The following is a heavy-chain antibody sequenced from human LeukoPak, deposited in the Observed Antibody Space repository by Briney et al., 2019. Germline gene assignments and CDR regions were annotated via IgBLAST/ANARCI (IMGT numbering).Heavy chain of an antibody. V-gene: IGHV4-34*01. CDR2: INHSGST. CDR3: ARGGLLWFGEADYYYYGMDV. J-gene: IGHJ6*02. CDR1: GGSFSGYY. D-gene: IGHD3-10*01. Sequence: SETLSLTCAVYGGSFSGYYWSWIRQPPGKGLEWIGEINHSGSTNYNPSLKSRVTISVDTSKNQFSLKLSSVTAADTAVYYCARGGLLWFGEADYYYYGMDVWGQGTTVTVSS.